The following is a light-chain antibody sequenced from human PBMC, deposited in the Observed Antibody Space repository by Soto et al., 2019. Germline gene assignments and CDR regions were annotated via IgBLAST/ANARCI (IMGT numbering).Light chain of an antibody. CDR1: SSDVGGYNY. V-gene: IGLV2-11*01. CDR2: DVT. Sequence: QSALTQPRSVSGSPGQSLTISCTGTSSDVGGYNYVSWYQQYPGKVPKLMIYDVTKRPPGVPDRFSGSKSGNTASLTISGLQAEDEADYYCCSHAGSYTDVFGTGTKLTVL. J-gene: IGLJ1*01. CDR3: CSHAGSYTDV.